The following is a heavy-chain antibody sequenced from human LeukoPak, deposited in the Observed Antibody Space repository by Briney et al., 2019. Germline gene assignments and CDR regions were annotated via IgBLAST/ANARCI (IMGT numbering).Heavy chain of an antibody. D-gene: IGHD4-17*01. Sequence: GESLKISCKASGYRFTNFWIGWVRQMPGKGLEWMTIIYPGTFETRYSPSVQGQVTISADKSIDTMYLQWSSLKASDTAMYYCARALRTGQGDYVPVLWGQGTQLIVSS. CDR2: IYPGTFET. J-gene: IGHJ4*02. CDR1: GYRFTNFW. V-gene: IGHV5-51*01. CDR3: ARALRTGQGDYVPVL.